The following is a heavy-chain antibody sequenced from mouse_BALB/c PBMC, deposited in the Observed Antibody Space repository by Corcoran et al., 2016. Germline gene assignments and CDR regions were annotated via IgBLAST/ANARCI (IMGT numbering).Heavy chain of an antibody. J-gene: IGHJ2*01. CDR3: ARSESTLDY. D-gene: IGHD2-1*01. Sequence: QIKLVQSGPELKKPGETVKISCKASGYNFTNSGMNWVKQAPGKGIKWMGWINTYTGEPTYADDFKARFAFSLETSASTAYLQINNLKNEDMATYFCARSESTLDYWGQGTTLTVSS. V-gene: IGHV9-1*02. CDR1: GYNFTNSG. CDR2: INTYTGEP.